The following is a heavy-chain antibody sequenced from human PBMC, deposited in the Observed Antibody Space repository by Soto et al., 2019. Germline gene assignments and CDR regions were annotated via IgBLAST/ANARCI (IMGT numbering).Heavy chain of an antibody. J-gene: IGHJ5*02. V-gene: IGHV1-69*01. CDR2: LIPIFGAA. CDR3: ARGRSAPNFDP. Sequence: QVQLVQSGAEVRKPGSSVKVSCKISGGTFTNYVISWLRQAPGQGLEWMGGLIPIFGAANLAQKFQGRVTITADESTSTVNMELSSLTAEDTAVYDCARGRSAPNFDPWGQGTRVTVSS. CDR1: GGTFTNYV. D-gene: IGHD6-25*01.